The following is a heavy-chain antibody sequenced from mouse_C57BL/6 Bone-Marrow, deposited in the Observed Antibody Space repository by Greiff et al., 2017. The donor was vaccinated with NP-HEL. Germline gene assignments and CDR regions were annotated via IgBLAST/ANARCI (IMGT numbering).Heavy chain of an antibody. CDR3: TSKVAMYY. V-gene: IGHV14-4*01. Sequence: EVQLQESGAELVRPGASVKLSCTASGFNIKDDSMHWVKQRPEQGLEWIGWIDPENGDTEYASKFQGKATITADTSSNTAYLQLSRLTSEVTAVYYCTSKVAMYYWGQGTSVTVSS. CDR2: IDPENGDT. J-gene: IGHJ4*01. CDR1: GFNIKDDS.